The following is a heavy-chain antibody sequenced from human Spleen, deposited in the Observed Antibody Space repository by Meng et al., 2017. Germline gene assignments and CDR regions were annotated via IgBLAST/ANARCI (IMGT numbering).Heavy chain of an antibody. Sequence: SETLSLTCVVSGGSFSDYYWSWIRQPPGKGLEWFGEINHSGSTNYNPSLESRATISVDTSQNNLSLKLSSVTAADTAVYYCARFGYQTYDSRGYSAYWGQGTLVTVSS. J-gene: IGHJ4*02. CDR1: GGSFSDYY. CDR2: INHSGST. CDR3: ARFGYQTYDSRGYSAY. V-gene: IGHV4-34*01. D-gene: IGHD3-22*01.